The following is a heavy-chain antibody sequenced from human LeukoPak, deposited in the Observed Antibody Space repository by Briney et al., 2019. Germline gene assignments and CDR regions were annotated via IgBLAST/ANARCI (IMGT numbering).Heavy chain of an antibody. V-gene: IGHV4-34*01. Sequence: SETLSPTCAVYGGSFSGYYWSWIRQPPGKGLEWIGEINHSGSTNYNPSLKSRVTISVDTSKNQFSLKLSSVTAADHALYYCATGWEPLRAQRGRGFQHWGQGTLFTVSS. J-gene: IGHJ1*01. CDR1: GGSFSGYY. CDR3: ATGWEPLRAQRGRGFQH. D-gene: IGHD1-26*01. CDR2: INHSGST.